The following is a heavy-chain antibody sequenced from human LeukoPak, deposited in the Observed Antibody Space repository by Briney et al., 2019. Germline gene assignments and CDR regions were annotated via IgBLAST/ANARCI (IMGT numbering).Heavy chain of an antibody. Sequence: LRLSCAASGFTFSSYSMNWIREHPGKGLEWIGYIYYSGSTFYNPSLRSRISMSADTSKKQFSLKLTSVTAADTAMYYCAKGISDDSGDYEETWGQGILVTVSS. CDR2: IYYSGST. CDR1: GFTFSSYS. J-gene: IGHJ5*02. CDR3: AKGISDDSGDYEET. V-gene: IGHV4-31*02. D-gene: IGHD4-17*01.